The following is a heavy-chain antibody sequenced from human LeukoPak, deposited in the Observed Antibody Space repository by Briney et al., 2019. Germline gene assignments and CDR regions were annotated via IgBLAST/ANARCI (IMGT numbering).Heavy chain of an antibody. Sequence: GASVKVSCKVSGYTRTELAIHWVQQAPGKGLEWMGGFDPEAGEAIYAQKFQGRVTMTEAISTHTAYMELSSLRSEDTALYYCATDISHDDGEYARGWFDSWGQGALVTVSS. CDR2: FDPEAGEA. CDR3: ATDISHDDGEYARGWFDS. CDR1: GYTRTELA. J-gene: IGHJ5*01. D-gene: IGHD4-17*01. V-gene: IGHV1-24*01.